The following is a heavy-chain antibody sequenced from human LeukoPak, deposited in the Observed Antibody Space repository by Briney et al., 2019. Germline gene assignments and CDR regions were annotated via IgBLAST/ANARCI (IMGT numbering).Heavy chain of an antibody. CDR2: IYYSWST. Sequence: SETLSLTCTVSGGSISSYYWSWIRQPPGKGLEWIGYIYYSWSTNYNPSLKSRVTISVDTSKNQFSLKLSSVTAADTAVYYCARAGLGFDPWGQGTLVTVSS. D-gene: IGHD5/OR15-5a*01. J-gene: IGHJ5*02. CDR1: GGSISSYY. CDR3: ARAGLGFDP. V-gene: IGHV4-59*01.